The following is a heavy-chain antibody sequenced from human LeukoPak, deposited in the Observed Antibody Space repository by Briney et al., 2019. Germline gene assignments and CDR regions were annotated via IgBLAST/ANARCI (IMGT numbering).Heavy chain of an antibody. V-gene: IGHV3-23*01. J-gene: IGHJ4*02. CDR3: ARDSPLEWLSY. D-gene: IGHD3-3*01. Sequence: QPGGSLRLSCAASGFTFSSYAMSWVRQAPGKGLEWVSAIGSTGGSTYYADSVKGRFTISRDNSKSTLYLQMNSLRAEDTAVYYCARDSPLEWLSYWGQGTLVTVSS. CDR2: IGSTGGST. CDR1: GFTFSSYA.